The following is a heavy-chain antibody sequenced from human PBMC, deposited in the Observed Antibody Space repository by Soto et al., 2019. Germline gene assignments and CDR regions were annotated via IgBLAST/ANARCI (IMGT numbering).Heavy chain of an antibody. J-gene: IGHJ4*02. Sequence: NPSETLSLTCAVYGGSFSGYYWSWIRQPPGKGLEWIGEINHSGSTNYNPSLKSRVTISVDTSKNQFSLKLSSVTAADTAVYYCARGPRVLRYFDWSHGDEFDYWGQGTLVTVSS. D-gene: IGHD3-9*01. CDR2: INHSGST. CDR3: ARGPRVLRYFDWSHGDEFDY. CDR1: GGSFSGYY. V-gene: IGHV4-34*01.